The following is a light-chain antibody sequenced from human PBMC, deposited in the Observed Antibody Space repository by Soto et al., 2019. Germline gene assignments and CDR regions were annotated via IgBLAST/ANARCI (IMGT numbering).Light chain of an antibody. CDR3: CSYAGSSTWV. V-gene: IGLV1-40*01. CDR2: AYS. J-gene: IGLJ3*02. CDR1: SSNIGAGYD. Sequence: QSVLTQPPSVSGAPGQRVTISCTGSSSNIGAGYDVHWYQQLPGTAPKLLIFAYSSRPSGVSNRFSGSKSGNTASLTISGLQAEDEADYYCCSYAGSSTWVFGGGTKLTVL.